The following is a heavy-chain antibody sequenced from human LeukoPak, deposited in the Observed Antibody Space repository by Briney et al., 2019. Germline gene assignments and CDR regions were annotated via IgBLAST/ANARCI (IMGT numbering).Heavy chain of an antibody. CDR1: GGSISSSSYY. V-gene: IGHV4-39*07. D-gene: IGHD3-10*01. CDR2: IYYSGST. J-gene: IGHJ4*02. Sequence: SETLSLTCTVSGGSISSSSYYWGWIRQPPGRGLEWIGSIYYSGSTYYNPSLKSRVTISVDTSKDQFSLKLSSVTAADTAVYYCARVRGFFDYWGQGTLVTVSS. CDR3: ARVRGFFDY.